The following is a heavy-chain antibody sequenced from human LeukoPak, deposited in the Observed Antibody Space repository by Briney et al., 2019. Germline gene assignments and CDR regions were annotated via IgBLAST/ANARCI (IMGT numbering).Heavy chain of an antibody. Sequence: GGSLGLSCAASGFTFSNYNMNWVRQPPGKGLQWVSYISSSSNIIYYADSVKGRFTISRDNAKNSLFLQTNSLRAEDTAVYYCARDFAREFTIDYWGQGTLVTVSS. J-gene: IGHJ4*02. V-gene: IGHV3-48*01. CDR1: GFTFSNYN. CDR2: ISSSSNII. CDR3: ARDFAREFTIDY. D-gene: IGHD3-10*01.